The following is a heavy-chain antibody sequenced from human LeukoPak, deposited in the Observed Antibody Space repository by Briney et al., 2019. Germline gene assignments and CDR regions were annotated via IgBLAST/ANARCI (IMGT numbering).Heavy chain of an antibody. Sequence: PSETLSLTCTVSGGSISSSNYYWGWIRQPPGKGLEYIGSIYYSGNTYYNASLKSQVSIPIDTSKNQFSLRLTSVTAADTAVYYCASQTGSGLFILPGGQGTLVTVSS. CDR2: IYYSGNT. D-gene: IGHD3/OR15-3a*01. J-gene: IGHJ4*02. CDR3: ASQTGSGLFILP. CDR1: GGSISSSNYY. V-gene: IGHV4-39*01.